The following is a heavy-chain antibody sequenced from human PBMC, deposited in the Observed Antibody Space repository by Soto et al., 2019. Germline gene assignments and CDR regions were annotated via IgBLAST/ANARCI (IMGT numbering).Heavy chain of an antibody. CDR1: GYTFTNFG. CDR3: ARDLGGGEVPGVTRADV. Sequence: QVHLVQSGAEVRKPGASVKVSCKTSGYTFTNFGISWVRQAPGQGLEWMGWITAFNGNTNYGQKFQDRVTMTTDTSTSTGYMELRNLRSDDTAVYYCARDLGGGEVPGVTRADVWGQGTTVIVSS. J-gene: IGHJ6*02. D-gene: IGHD3-3*01. CDR2: ITAFNGNT. V-gene: IGHV1-18*01.